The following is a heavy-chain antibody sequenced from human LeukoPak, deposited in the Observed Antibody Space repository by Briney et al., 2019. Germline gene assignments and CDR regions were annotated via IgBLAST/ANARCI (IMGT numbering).Heavy chain of an antibody. D-gene: IGHD3-22*01. CDR1: GGPISSSNW. CDR2: IYHSGST. J-gene: IGHJ6*02. Sequence: SGTLSLTCAVSGGPISSSNWWSWVRQPPGKGLEWIGEIYHSGSTNYNPSLKSRVTISVDKTKNQFSLKLSSVTAADTAVYYCARTPYYYDSSGYYRPGYYGMDVWGQGTTVTVSS. V-gene: IGHV4-4*02. CDR3: ARTPYYYDSSGYYRPGYYGMDV.